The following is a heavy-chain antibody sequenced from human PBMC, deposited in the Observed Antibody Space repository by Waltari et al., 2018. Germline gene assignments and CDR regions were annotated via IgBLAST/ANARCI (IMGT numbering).Heavy chain of an antibody. CDR3: ARISPGIAAAGLDF. D-gene: IGHD6-13*01. CDR1: GGTFSSYA. J-gene: IGHJ4*02. V-gene: IGHV1-69*13. Sequence: QVQLVQSGAEVKKPGYSVKVSCKASGGTFSSYAISWVRQAPGQGLEWMVGIIPIFCTSNYSPNFQCSVTITAAESTSTASMELSRLRSEDTSLYYCARISPGIAAAGLDFWGQGTLVTVSS. CDR2: IIPIFCTS.